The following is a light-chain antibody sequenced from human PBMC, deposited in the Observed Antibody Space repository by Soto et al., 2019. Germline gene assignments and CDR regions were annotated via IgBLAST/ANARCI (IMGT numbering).Light chain of an antibody. CDR1: QSISSSF. J-gene: IGKJ1*01. CDR2: GAS. CDR3: QQYGSSGT. Sequence: DIVLTQSPGTLCLSPGQRATLSWMASQSISSSFLAWYQQKPGQAPRLLIYGASSRATGIPDRFSGSGSGTDFTLTISRLEPEDFAVYYCQQYGSSGTFGQGTKVDIK. V-gene: IGKV3-20*01.